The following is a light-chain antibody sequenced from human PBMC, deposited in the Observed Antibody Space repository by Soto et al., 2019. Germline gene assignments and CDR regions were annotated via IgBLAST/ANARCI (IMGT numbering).Light chain of an antibody. CDR3: QHLDSYST. Sequence: DIQLTQSPSFLSASVGDRVTITCRASQGISSYLAWYQQKPGKAPKLLIYAASTLQSGVPSRFSGSGSGTEFTLTISSLQPEDFSTDYCQHLDSYSTFGQGTRLESK. J-gene: IGKJ5*01. CDR2: AAS. V-gene: IGKV1-9*01. CDR1: QGISSY.